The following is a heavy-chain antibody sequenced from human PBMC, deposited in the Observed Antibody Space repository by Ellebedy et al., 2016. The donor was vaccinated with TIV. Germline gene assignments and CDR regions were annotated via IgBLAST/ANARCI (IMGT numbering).Heavy chain of an antibody. Sequence: GESLKISCAASGFTFSGYGMHWVRQTPGKGLEWLAVISYNANSNFYADSVNGRFTISRDNSKNTLYLQMNGLRPEDTAVYYCAKDLRPLWGGAMDSWGRGALVTVAS. D-gene: IGHD3-16*01. CDR1: GFTFSGYG. J-gene: IGHJ4*02. CDR2: ISYNANSN. V-gene: IGHV3-30*18. CDR3: AKDLRPLWGGAMDS.